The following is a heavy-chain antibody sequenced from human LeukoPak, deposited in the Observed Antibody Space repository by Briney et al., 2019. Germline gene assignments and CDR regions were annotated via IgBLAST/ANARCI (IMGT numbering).Heavy chain of an antibody. CDR1: GYSISSGYY. CDR2: IYHSGST. D-gene: IGHD2-15*01. Sequence: SETLSLTCAVSGYSISSGYYWDWIRQPPGKGLEWIGSIYHSGSTYYNPSLKSRVTISVDTSKNQFSLKLSSVTAADTAVYYCYQVAADAFDIWGQGTMVTVSS. J-gene: IGHJ3*02. CDR3: YQVAADAFDI. V-gene: IGHV4-38-2*01.